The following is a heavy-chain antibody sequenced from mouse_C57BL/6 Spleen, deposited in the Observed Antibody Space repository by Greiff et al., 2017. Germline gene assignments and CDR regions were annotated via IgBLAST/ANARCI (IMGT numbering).Heavy chain of an antibody. J-gene: IGHJ2*01. Sequence: EVQGVESGGGLVKPGGSLKLSCAASGFTFSDYGMHWVRQAPEKGLEWVAYISSGSSTIYYADTVKGRFTISRDNAKNTLFLQMTSLRSEDTAMYYCARRDYCGSSDVFDYWGQGTTLTVSS. CDR3: ARRDYCGSSDVFDY. CDR1: GFTFSDYG. CDR2: ISSGSSTI. D-gene: IGHD1-1*01. V-gene: IGHV5-17*01.